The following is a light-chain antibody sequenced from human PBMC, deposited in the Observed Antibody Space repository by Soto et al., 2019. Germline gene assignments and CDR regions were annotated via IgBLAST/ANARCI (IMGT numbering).Light chain of an antibody. CDR3: QQYGDSQWT. V-gene: IGKV3-20*01. J-gene: IGKJ1*01. CDR1: QSVSSAY. CDR2: GAS. Sequence: EIVLTQSPGTLSLSPGERATLSCRASQSVSSAYLAWYQQKPGQAPRLLIYGASSRATGIPDRFSGSGSGTDFTLTICRMAPEDFAVYYCQQYGDSQWTFGQGTKVEIK.